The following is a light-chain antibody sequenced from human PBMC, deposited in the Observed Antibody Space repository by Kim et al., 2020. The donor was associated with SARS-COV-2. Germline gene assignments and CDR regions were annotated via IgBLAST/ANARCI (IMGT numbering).Light chain of an antibody. CDR3: NYRDSSGKHLV. Sequence: SSELTQDPAVSVALGQTVRITCKGDSLRSYYASWYQQKPGQAPVLVIYGKNNRPSGIPDRFSGSSSGNTASLTITGAQAEDEADYYCNYRDSSGKHLVFG. CDR2: GKN. V-gene: IGLV3-19*01. CDR1: SLRSYY. J-gene: IGLJ2*01.